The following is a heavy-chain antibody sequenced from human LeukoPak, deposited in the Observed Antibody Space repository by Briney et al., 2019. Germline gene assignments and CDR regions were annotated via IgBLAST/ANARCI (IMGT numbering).Heavy chain of an antibody. CDR2: ISGSGGST. D-gene: IGHD3-22*01. CDR1: GFTFTTYS. CDR3: AKRSYDSSGYYPDAFDI. V-gene: IGHV3-23*01. Sequence: GGSLRLSCEASGFTFTTYSMTWVRQAPGKGLEWVSAISGSGGSTYYADSVKGRFTISRDNSKNTLYLQMNSLRAEDTAVYYCAKRSYDSSGYYPDAFDIWGQGTMVTVSS. J-gene: IGHJ3*02.